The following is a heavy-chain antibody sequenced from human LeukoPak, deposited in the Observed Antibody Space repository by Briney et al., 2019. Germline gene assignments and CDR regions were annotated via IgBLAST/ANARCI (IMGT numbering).Heavy chain of an antibody. V-gene: IGHV4-39*01. J-gene: IGHJ6*03. CDR1: GGSISSSSYY. Sequence: PSETLSLTCTVSGGSISSSSYYWGWIRQPPGKGLEWIGSIYYSGSTYYNPSLKSRVTISVDTSKNQFSLKLSSMTAADTAVYYCASRRAVAAYYYYYMDVWGKGTTVTVSS. CDR2: IYYSGST. D-gene: IGHD6-19*01. CDR3: ASRRAVAAYYYYYMDV.